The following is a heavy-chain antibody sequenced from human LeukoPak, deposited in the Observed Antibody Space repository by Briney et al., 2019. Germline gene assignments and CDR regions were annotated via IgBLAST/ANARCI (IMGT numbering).Heavy chain of an antibody. CDR3: ARVPLYCSDGTCYVNYYYYYMDV. D-gene: IGHD2-15*01. Sequence: GGSLRLSCAASGFTFSSYGMHWVRQAPGKGLEWVAFIRYDGSNKYYADSVKGRFTISRDNSKNTLYLQMNSLRAEDTAVYYCARVPLYCSDGTCYVNYYYYYMDVWGKGTTVTVSS. CDR2: IRYDGSNK. CDR1: GFTFSSYG. V-gene: IGHV3-30*02. J-gene: IGHJ6*03.